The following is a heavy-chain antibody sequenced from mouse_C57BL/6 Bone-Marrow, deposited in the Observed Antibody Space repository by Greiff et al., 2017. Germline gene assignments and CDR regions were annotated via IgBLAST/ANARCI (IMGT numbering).Heavy chain of an antibody. Sequence: VQLQQSGPGLVQPSQSLSITCTVSGFSLTSYGVHWVRQSPGKGLEWLGVIWSGGSTAYNAAFMSRLSITKDNSKSQVFFKMNRLQADDTAIYDWAKNAYYSNAWFAYWGQGTLVTVSA. CDR2: IWSGGST. J-gene: IGHJ3*01. CDR1: GFSLTSYG. D-gene: IGHD2-5*01. V-gene: IGHV2-5*01. CDR3: AKNAYYSNAWFAY.